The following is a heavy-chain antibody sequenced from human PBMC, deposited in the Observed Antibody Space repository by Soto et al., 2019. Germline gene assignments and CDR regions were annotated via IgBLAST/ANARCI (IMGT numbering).Heavy chain of an antibody. CDR1: GFTFSSYD. CDR3: ARGIXVAGTDRGGYYYYGMDV. CDR2: IGTAGDP. Sequence: AGGSLRLSCPASGFTFSSYDMHWVRQATGKGLEWVSAIGTAGDPYYPGSVKGRFTISRENAKNSLYLQMNSLRAGDTAVYYCARGIXVAGTDRGGYYYYGMDVWGQGTTVTVSS. V-gene: IGHV3-13*05. J-gene: IGHJ6*02. D-gene: IGHD6-19*01.